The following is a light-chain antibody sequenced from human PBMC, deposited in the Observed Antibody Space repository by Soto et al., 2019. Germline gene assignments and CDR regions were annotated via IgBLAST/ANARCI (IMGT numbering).Light chain of an antibody. V-gene: IGKV3D-20*02. J-gene: IGKJ5*01. CDR1: QSVSNNY. CDR2: SES. Sequence: IVLTQSPGTLSLSPGERATLSCRASQSVSNNYLAWYQQKTGQAPRLLIYSESNRATGIPDRFSGSGSGTDFTLTISRLEPEDFAVYFCQQRSNGITFGQGTRLEIK. CDR3: QQRSNGIT.